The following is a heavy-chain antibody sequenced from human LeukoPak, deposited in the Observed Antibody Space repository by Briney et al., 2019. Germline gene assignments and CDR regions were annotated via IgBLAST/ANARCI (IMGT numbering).Heavy chain of an antibody. D-gene: IGHD3-10*01. V-gene: IGHV3-11*01. CDR1: GFTFSDYY. CDR2: ISNSGSTM. J-gene: IGHJ4*02. Sequence: GGSLRLSCAASGFTFSDYYMFWIRQAPGKGLEWISYISNSGSTMYYTDSVKGRFTISRDNAKNSLYLQMNSLRVEDTAVYYCARDALASYDYWGQGTLVTVSS. CDR3: ARDALASYDY.